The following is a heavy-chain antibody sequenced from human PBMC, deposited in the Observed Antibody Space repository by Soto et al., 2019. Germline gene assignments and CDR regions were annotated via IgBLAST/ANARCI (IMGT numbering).Heavy chain of an antibody. CDR2: IYHSGST. CDR1: GYSISSGYY. J-gene: IGHJ5*02. V-gene: IGHV4-38-2*01. CDR3: ARIAAAGTNWFDP. Sequence: SETLSLTCAVSGYSISSGYYLVLIRHPPGKGLEWIGSIYHSGSTYYNPSLKSRVTISVDTSKNQFSLKLSSVTAADTAVYYCARIAAAGTNWFDPWGQGTLVTVSS. D-gene: IGHD6-13*01.